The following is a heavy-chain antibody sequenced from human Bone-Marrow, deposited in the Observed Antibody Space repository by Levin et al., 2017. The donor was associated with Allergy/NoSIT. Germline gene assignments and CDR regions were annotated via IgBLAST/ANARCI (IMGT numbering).Heavy chain of an antibody. V-gene: IGHV3-30*02. Sequence: RPGGSLRLSCAVSGFNFGSFDFHWVRQAPGRGLEWVAYSSFDGTSQKYADSVKGRFTVSRDKSKSTLFLQMNSLRAEDTAVYYCATEYNPDWNYFDYWGQGTLVTVSS. J-gene: IGHJ4*02. CDR3: ATEYNPDWNYFDY. CDR1: GFNFGSFD. D-gene: IGHD1-14*01. CDR2: SSFDGTSQ.